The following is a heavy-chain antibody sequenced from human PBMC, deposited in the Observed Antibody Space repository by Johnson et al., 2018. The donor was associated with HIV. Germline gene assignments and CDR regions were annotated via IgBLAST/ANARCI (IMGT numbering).Heavy chain of an antibody. CDR3: AKEVPVYSYGYYDAFDI. D-gene: IGHD5-18*01. CDR2: ISYGGNKQ. J-gene: IGHJ3*02. Sequence: QVQLVESGGGVVQPGRSLRLSCAASGFTFSSYGMHWVRQPPGKGLEWVAVISYGGNKQYYVDSVEGRFTISRDNSKNTLYLQMNSLRAEDTAVYYCAKEVPVYSYGYYDAFDIWGQGTMVTVSS. CDR1: GFTFSSYG. V-gene: IGHV3-30*18.